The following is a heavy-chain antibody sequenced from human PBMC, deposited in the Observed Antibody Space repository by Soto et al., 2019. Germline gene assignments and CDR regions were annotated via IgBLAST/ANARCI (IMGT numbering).Heavy chain of an antibody. CDR2: IIPIFGTA. Sequence: QVQLVQSGAEVKKPGSSVKVSCKASGGTFSSYAISWVRQAPGQRLEWMGGIIPIFGTANYAQKFQGRVTPPPADSPPTAYMELTRLRSLATPPSFSPSLPVAPLYRDYWGQGTLVTVSS. CDR3: PSLPVAPLYRDY. D-gene: IGHD6-19*01. V-gene: IGHV1-69*05. CDR1: GGTFSSYA. J-gene: IGHJ4*02.